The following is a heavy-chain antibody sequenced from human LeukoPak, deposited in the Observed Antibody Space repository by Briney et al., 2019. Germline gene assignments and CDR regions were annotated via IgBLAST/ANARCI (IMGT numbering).Heavy chain of an antibody. D-gene: IGHD1-26*01. Sequence: ASVKVSCKASGYTFTGYYIYWVRQAPGRGLEWMGWINPKSGGTNYAQKFQGRVTMTRDTSISTAYMEVSRLRSDDTAVYYCARVYRRLNWFDPWGQGTLVTVSS. CDR3: ARVYRRLNWFDP. CDR1: GYTFTGYY. J-gene: IGHJ5*02. CDR2: INPKSGGT. V-gene: IGHV1-2*02.